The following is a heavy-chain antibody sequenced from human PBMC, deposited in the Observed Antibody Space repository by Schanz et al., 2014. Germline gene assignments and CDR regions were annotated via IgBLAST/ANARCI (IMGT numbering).Heavy chain of an antibody. CDR1: GFTFSNSY. CDR2: IYSSGST. J-gene: IGHJ6*02. Sequence: EVKLVESGGGLVQPGGSLRLSCAASGFTFSNSYIHWVRQAPGKGLEWVSTIYSSGSTYYADSVRGRFTISRDNSMNTVYLQMNSLRSDDAAVYYCARAQGVIRLYYGVDVWGQGTTVTVSS. CDR3: ARAQGVIRLYYGVDV. D-gene: IGHD3-10*01. V-gene: IGHV3-66*02.